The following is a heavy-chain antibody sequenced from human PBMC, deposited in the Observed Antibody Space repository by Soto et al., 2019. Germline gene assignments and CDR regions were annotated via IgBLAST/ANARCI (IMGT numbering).Heavy chain of an antibody. Sequence: QVQLQESGPGLVKPSETLSLTCTVSGASISGFYWSWIRKSAGKGLEWLGRIYATGTTDYNPSLKSRVMMSVDTSKKPFSLKLRSVNAADTAVYYCVRDGTKTLRDWFDPWGQGISVTVSS. CDR2: IYATGTT. D-gene: IGHD1-1*01. J-gene: IGHJ5*02. CDR3: VRDGTKTLRDWFDP. V-gene: IGHV4-4*07. CDR1: GASISGFY.